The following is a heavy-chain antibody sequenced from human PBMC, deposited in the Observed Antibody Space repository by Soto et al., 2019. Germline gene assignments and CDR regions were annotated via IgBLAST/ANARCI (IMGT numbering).Heavy chain of an antibody. Sequence: LETQSLTYAVYWGSFIGYYWRWIRQTPGKGLEWIGEINHSGSTNYNPSLKSRVTISVDTSKNQFSLKLSSVTAADTAVYYCARGPPIKLVYYSSLEYWGQGTLVTVSS. CDR3: ARGPPIKLVYYSSLEY. CDR1: WGSFIGYY. V-gene: IGHV4-34*01. CDR2: INHSGST. J-gene: IGHJ4*02. D-gene: IGHD3-22*01.